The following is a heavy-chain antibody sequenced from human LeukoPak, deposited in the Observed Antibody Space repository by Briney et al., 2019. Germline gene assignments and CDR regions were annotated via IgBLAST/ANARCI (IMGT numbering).Heavy chain of an antibody. V-gene: IGHV5-51*01. CDR1: GYRFTNYW. CDR2: IYPGDSET. Sequence: GESLKISCKGPGYRFTNYWIGWVRQMPGKGLEWMGIIYPGDSETRYSPSFQGQVTISADKSISTAYLQWSSLKASDTAMYYCARRRDLYSGSYYPFDYWGQGTLVTVSS. J-gene: IGHJ4*02. D-gene: IGHD1-26*01. CDR3: ARRRDLYSGSYYPFDY.